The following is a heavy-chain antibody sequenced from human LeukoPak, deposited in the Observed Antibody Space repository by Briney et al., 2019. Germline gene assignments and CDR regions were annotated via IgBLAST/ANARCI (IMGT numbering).Heavy chain of an antibody. Sequence: GGSLRLSCVASGFAFRNYGMHWVRQAPGKGLEWVAVIPYDGINTHYADSVKGRFTISKDNSKNTLYLQLNTLRPEDTAVYYCANDDARGFGEPSPYDYWGQGTRVIVSS. J-gene: IGHJ4*02. CDR3: ANDDARGFGEPSPYDY. CDR1: GFAFRNYG. D-gene: IGHD3-10*01. CDR2: IPYDGINT. V-gene: IGHV3-30*18.